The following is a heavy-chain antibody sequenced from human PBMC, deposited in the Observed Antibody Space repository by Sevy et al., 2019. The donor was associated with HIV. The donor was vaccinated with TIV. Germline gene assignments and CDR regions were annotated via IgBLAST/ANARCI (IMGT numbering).Heavy chain of an antibody. J-gene: IGHJ5*02. CDR1: GFTFISYT. Sequence: GGSLRLSCAASGFTFISYTISWVRQAPGMGLEWVSAISSSGGSTYYADSVKGRFSISRDNSNKRVYLQMSSLRGEDTAVYYCAKEDLRGFDPWGQGTLVTVSS. V-gene: IGHV3-23*01. CDR3: AKEDLRGFDP. D-gene: IGHD3-10*01. CDR2: ISSSGGST.